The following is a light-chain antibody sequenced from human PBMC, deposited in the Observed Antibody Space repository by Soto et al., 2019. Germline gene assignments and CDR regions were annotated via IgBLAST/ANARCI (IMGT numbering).Light chain of an antibody. V-gene: IGKV3-15*01. Sequence: EIVVTQGPATLSVSPGGRATLSCRASESVNRNLAWYQQRPGQSPRLLLYGASTRATGTPARFSGSGFETEFTLTISSLQSEDFAIYYCQQYNTWPLTFGGGTKVDNK. J-gene: IGKJ4*01. CDR1: ESVNRN. CDR2: GAS. CDR3: QQYNTWPLT.